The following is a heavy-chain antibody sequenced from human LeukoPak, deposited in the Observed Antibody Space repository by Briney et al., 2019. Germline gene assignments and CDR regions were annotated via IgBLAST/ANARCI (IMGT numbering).Heavy chain of an antibody. CDR2: IIPIFGTA. Sequence: SVKVSCKASGGTFSSYAISWVRQAPGQGLEWMGGIIPIFGTASYAQKFQGRVTMTTDTSTSTAYMELRSLRSDDTAVYYCASWGCSDTNCYWGYFDYWGQGTLVTVSS. J-gene: IGHJ4*02. D-gene: IGHD2-2*01. CDR3: ASWGCSDTNCYWGYFDY. V-gene: IGHV1-69*05. CDR1: GGTFSSYA.